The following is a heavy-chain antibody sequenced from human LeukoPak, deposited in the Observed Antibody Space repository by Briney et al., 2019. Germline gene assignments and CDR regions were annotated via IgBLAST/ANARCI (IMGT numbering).Heavy chain of an antibody. D-gene: IGHD3-3*02. CDR2: ISSSSSYI. V-gene: IGHV3-21*01. Sequence: PGGSLRLSCAASGFTFSSYSMNWVRQAPGKGLEWVSSISSSSSYIYYADSVKGRFTISRDNAKNSLYLQMNSLRAEDTAVYYCARVHFPYLHYFDYWGQGALVTVSS. CDR1: GFTFSSYS. J-gene: IGHJ4*02. CDR3: ARVHFPYLHYFDY.